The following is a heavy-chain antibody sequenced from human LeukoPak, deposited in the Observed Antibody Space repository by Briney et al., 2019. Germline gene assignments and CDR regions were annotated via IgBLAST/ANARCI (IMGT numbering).Heavy chain of an antibody. D-gene: IGHD2-21*02. CDR2: IYYSGST. Sequence: SETLSLTCTVSGGSISSGDYYWSWIRQPPGKGLEWIGYIYYSGSTYYNPSLKSRVTISVDTSKNQFSLKLSSVTAADTAVYYCARVLLYCGGDCYPNWFDPWGQGTLVTVSS. V-gene: IGHV4-30-4*01. CDR3: ARVLLYCGGDCYPNWFDP. J-gene: IGHJ5*02. CDR1: GGSISSGDYY.